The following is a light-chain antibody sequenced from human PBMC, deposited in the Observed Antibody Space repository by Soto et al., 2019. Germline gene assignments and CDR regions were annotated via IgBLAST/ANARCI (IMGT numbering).Light chain of an antibody. V-gene: IGLV2-14*01. J-gene: IGLJ1*01. CDR3: SSYTSSSTLV. CDR2: DVS. Sequence: QSVLAQPASGSGSPGQSITISCTGTSSDGGGYNYVSWYQQHPGKAPKLMIYDVSNRPSGVSNRFSGSKSGNTASLTISGLQAEDEADYYCSSYTSSSTLVFGTGTKVTVL. CDR1: SSDGGGYNY.